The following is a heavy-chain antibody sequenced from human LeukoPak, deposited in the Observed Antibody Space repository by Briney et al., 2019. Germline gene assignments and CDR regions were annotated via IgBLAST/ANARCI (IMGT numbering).Heavy chain of an antibody. V-gene: IGHV3-74*01. D-gene: IGHD1-26*01. CDR3: ARSRGGIYHY. Sequence: PGGSLRLSCAASGFTFSNDWMHWVRQAPGKGLVWVSRINTDGSTTTYADSVKGRFTISRDNAKNTSYLQMNSLRVEDTALYYCARSRGGIYHYWGQGTLVTVSS. CDR2: INTDGSTT. J-gene: IGHJ4*02. CDR1: GFTFSNDW.